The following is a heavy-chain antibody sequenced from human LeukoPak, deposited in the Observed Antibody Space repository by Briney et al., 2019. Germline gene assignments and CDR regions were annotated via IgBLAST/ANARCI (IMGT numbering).Heavy chain of an antibody. D-gene: IGHD5-18*01. CDR3: ARDCSGYSYGYFYYYYYMDV. Sequence: SETLSLTCTVSGGSISTSSYYWGWVRQPPGKGLEWIGSIYYSGSTYYNPSLKSRVTISVDTSKNQFSLKLSSVTAADTAVYYCARDCSGYSYGYFYYYYYMDVWGKGTTVTVSS. CDR2: IYYSGST. J-gene: IGHJ6*03. CDR1: GGSISTSSYY. V-gene: IGHV4-39*07.